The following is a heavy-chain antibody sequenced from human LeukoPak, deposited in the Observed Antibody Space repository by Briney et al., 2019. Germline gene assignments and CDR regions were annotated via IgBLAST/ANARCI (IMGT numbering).Heavy chain of an antibody. V-gene: IGHV3-23*01. J-gene: IGHJ4*02. CDR3: AKGGPRSSFDY. Sequence: QPGGSLRLSCAASGFTFSNYAMSWVRQAPGQGLEWVSGFTGSGVSTYYADSVKGRFSVSRDSTKNTLYMHMNSLRVEDTAVYYCAKGGPRSSFDYWGQGTLVTVSS. CDR2: FTGSGVST. D-gene: IGHD6-6*01. CDR1: GFTFSNYA.